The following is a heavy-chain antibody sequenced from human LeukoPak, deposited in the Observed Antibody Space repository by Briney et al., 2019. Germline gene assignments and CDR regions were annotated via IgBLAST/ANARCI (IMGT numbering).Heavy chain of an antibody. D-gene: IGHD3/OR15-3a*01. CDR1: GFTFSDYA. CDR3: VRESGFWTASGVGRPLDV. V-gene: IGHV3-23*01. Sequence: GGSLRLSCAASGFTFSDYALGWVRQAPGRGLEWVATLSGSGAGTYYSDSVQGRFTISRDNSKRTLFLQMNSLRAEDTAVYYCVRESGFWTASGVGRPLDVWGKGTTVTVSS. CDR2: LSGSGAGT. J-gene: IGHJ6*04.